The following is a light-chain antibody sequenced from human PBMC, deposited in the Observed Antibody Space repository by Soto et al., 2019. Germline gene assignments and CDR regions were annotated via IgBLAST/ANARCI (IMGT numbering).Light chain of an antibody. Sequence: QCPLTQPASVSGSRGQSVTIACTGTISDVGGYTYVSWYQQHPGKAPKLMIYDVTSRPSGVSYRFSGSKSGNTASLTISGLQAEDEADYYCRSYTTSSSSAFGTGTKVTVL. V-gene: IGLV2-14*01. CDR3: RSYTTSSSSA. CDR2: DVT. J-gene: IGLJ1*01. CDR1: ISDVGGYTY.